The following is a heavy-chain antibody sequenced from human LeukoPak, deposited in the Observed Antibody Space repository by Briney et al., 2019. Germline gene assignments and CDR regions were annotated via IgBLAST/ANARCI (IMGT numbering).Heavy chain of an antibody. J-gene: IGHJ4*02. CDR2: IRSKAYGGTT. D-gene: IGHD4-11*01. Sequence: GGSLRLSCTASGFTFGDYAMSWVRQAPGKGLEWVGFIRSKAYGGTTEYAASVKGRFTISRDDSKSIAYLQMNSLKTEDTAVYYCTRDRYSFDYCGQGTLVTVSS. CDR3: TRDRYSFDY. CDR1: GFTFGDYA. V-gene: IGHV3-49*04.